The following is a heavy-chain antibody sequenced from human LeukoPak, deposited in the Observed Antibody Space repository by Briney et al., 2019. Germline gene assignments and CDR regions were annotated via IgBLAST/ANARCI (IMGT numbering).Heavy chain of an antibody. CDR3: ARDHEWELLGYYYYGMDV. J-gene: IGHJ6*02. CDR2: ISAYNGNT. V-gene: IGHV1-18*01. CDR1: GYTFTSYG. D-gene: IGHD1-26*01. Sequence: GASVKVSCKASGYTFTSYGISWVRQAPGQGLEWMGWISAYNGNTNYAQKLQGRVTMTTDTSTSTAYMELRSLRSDDTAVYYCARDHEWELLGYYYYGMDVWGQGTTVTVSS.